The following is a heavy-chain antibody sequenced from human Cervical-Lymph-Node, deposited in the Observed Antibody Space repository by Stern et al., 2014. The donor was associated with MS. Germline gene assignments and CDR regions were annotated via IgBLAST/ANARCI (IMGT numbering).Heavy chain of an antibody. CDR1: GYSFTAHW. CDR2: CYPGDSDT. J-gene: IGHJ4*02. Sequence: VQLVQSGAEVKKPGESLKISCKGSGYSFTAHWIAGVRQMPGKGLEWMGICYPGDSDTRYSPSCQGQVTISADKSISTAYLQWSSLKASDTAMYYCARDYGDYAFDYWGQGTLVTVSS. D-gene: IGHD4-17*01. CDR3: ARDYGDYAFDY. V-gene: IGHV5-51*01.